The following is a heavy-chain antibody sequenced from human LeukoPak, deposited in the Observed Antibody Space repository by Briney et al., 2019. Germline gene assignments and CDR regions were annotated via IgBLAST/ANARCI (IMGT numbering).Heavy chain of an antibody. D-gene: IGHD3-3*01. J-gene: IGHJ4*02. Sequence: PGTSLRLSCEASGFTFSSYAMHWVRQAPGKGLERVAVISYDGSNKYYADSVKGRFTISRDNSKNTLYLQMNSLRAEDTAVYYCAKTFLTGGVVIIPYYFDYWGQGTLVTVSS. CDR1: GFTFSSYA. CDR2: ISYDGSNK. CDR3: AKTFLTGGVVIIPYYFDY. V-gene: IGHV3-30-3*02.